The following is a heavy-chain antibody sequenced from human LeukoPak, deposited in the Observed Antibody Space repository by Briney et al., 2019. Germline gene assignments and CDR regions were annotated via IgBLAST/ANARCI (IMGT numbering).Heavy chain of an antibody. D-gene: IGHD3-3*02. V-gene: IGHV3-64*01. CDR2: ISSNGGST. CDR3: ARAIVGVFDY. J-gene: IGHJ4*02. CDR1: GFTFSSYA. Sequence: GGSLRLSCAASGFTFSSYAMHWVRQAPGKGLEYVSAISSNGGSTYYANSVKGRFTISRDNSKNTLYLQMGSLRAEDMAVYYCARAIVGVFDYWGQGTLVTVSS.